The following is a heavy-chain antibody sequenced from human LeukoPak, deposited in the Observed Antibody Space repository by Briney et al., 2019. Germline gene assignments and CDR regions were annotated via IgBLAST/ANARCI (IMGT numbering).Heavy chain of an antibody. J-gene: IGHJ4*02. D-gene: IGHD2-2*01. CDR3: ARSGRYCSSISCYSY. CDR2: LNPNSGGT. V-gene: IGHV1-2*02. Sequence: GGSVKVSFKASGYTFTGYYMHWVRPAPGQGLGWMGWLNPNSGGTNYAQKFQGRVTMTRDTSISTAYMELSRLRSDDTAVYYCARSGRYCSSISCYSYWGQGTLVTVSS. CDR1: GYTFTGYY.